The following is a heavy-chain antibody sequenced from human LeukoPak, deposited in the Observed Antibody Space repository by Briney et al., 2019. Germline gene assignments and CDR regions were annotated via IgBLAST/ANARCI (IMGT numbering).Heavy chain of an antibody. CDR1: GFTFSSYA. CDR3: AKDRRIRIVGADGFDY. J-gene: IGHJ4*02. D-gene: IGHD1-26*01. Sequence: GGSLRLSCAASGFTFSSYAMSWVRQAPGKGLEWVSAISGSGGSTYYADSVKGRFTISRDNSKNTLYLQMNSLRAEDTAVYYCAKDRRIRIVGADGFDYWGQGTLVTVSS. V-gene: IGHV3-23*01. CDR2: ISGSGGST.